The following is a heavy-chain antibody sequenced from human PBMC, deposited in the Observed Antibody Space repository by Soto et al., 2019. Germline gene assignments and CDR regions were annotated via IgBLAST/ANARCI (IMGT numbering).Heavy chain of an antibody. J-gene: IGHJ4*02. D-gene: IGHD5-18*01. V-gene: IGHV3-9*01. CDR2: ISWNSGNI. CDR1: GFTFDDYA. Sequence: PGGSLRLSCAASGFTFDDYAMHWVWQVLGKGLEWVSSISWNSGNIGYADSVKGRFTTSRDNAKNSLYLQMNSLRPEDTALYYCVRSKGGYSYGTPFDYWGQGT. CDR3: VRSKGGYSYGTPFDY.